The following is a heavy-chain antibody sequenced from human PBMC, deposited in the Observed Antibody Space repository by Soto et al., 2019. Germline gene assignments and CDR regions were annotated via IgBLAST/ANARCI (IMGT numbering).Heavy chain of an antibody. V-gene: IGHV1-69*01. CDR3: ARVTSMVRGVIDNWFDP. D-gene: IGHD3-10*01. Sequence: QVPLVQSGAEVKKPGSSVTVSCKASGGTFSSYAIHWVRHAPGQGLEWMGGIIPMYGPAKYAQRFQGRVTITADESTTPVYMELTSLPAQDTAVYYCARVTSMVRGVIDNWFDPWGHGTLVTVSS. CDR2: IIPMYGPA. CDR1: GGTFSSYA. J-gene: IGHJ5*02.